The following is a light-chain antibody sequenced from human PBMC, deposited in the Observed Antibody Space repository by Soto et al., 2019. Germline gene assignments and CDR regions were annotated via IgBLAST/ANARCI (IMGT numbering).Light chain of an antibody. CDR2: DAS. CDR1: QSIRGW. CDR3: HQYKSFSPWT. Sequence: DIQMTQSPSTLSASVGDRVTITCRASQSIRGWLAWYQQKPGKAPNLLIYDASRLKSGVPSRFSGRGSGTEFARTITSLQPDEFATYYCHQYKSFSPWTFGQGTKVDVK. J-gene: IGKJ1*01. V-gene: IGKV1-5*01.